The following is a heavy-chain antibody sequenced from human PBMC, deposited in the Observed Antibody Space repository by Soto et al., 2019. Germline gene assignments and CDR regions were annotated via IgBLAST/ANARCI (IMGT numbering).Heavy chain of an antibody. CDR1: GGSISSGGYY. Sequence: QVQLQESGPGLVKPSQTLSLTCTVSGGSISSGGYYWSWIRQHPGKGLEWIGYIYYSGSTYYNPCLISRVTLAVDTSTNQCSLKLRSVNAADTAVYYCGRDGGRAVAARVGVWFDPWGPGTLVTVS. V-gene: IGHV4-31*03. J-gene: IGHJ5*02. CDR2: IYYSGST. D-gene: IGHD6-19*01. CDR3: GRDGGRAVAARVGVWFDP.